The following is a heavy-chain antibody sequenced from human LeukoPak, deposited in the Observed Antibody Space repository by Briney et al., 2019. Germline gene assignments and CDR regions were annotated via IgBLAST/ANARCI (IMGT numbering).Heavy chain of an antibody. Sequence: SETLSLTCTVSGGSISSYYWSWLRQPPGKGLEWIGYIYYSGSTNYNPSLKSRVTISVDTSKNQFSLKLSSVTAADTAVYYCASLRKRGGAFDIWGQGTMVTVSS. V-gene: IGHV4-59*01. CDR1: GGSISSYY. J-gene: IGHJ3*02. CDR3: ASLRKRGGAFDI. CDR2: IYYSGST.